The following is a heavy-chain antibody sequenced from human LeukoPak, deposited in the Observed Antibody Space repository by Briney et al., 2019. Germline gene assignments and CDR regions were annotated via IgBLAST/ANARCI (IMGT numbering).Heavy chain of an antibody. D-gene: IGHD2-2*01. Sequence: GGPLRLSCAVSGFTFSNYGMSWVRQAPGKGLEWVSVISGGGDTTYYADSVKGRFTISRDNSKNTLYLQMNSLRAEDTAVYYCAKGEGIVVAPAAVPNWGQGTLVTVSS. CDR1: GFTFSNYG. J-gene: IGHJ4*02. V-gene: IGHV3-23*01. CDR3: AKGEGIVVAPAAVPN. CDR2: ISGGGDTT.